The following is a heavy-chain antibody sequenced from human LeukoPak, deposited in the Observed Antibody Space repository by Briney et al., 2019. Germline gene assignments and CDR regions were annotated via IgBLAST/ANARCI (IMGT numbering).Heavy chain of an antibody. CDR2: ISGSGGST. J-gene: IGHJ4*02. D-gene: IGHD3-22*01. CDR3: AKAGRRYYDSSGSITIDY. Sequence: GGSLRLSCAASGFTFDDYGMSWVRQAPGKGLEWVSAISGSGGSTYYADSVKGRFTISRDNSKNTLYLQMNSLRAEDTAVYYCAKAGRRYYDSSGSITIDYWGQGTLVTVSS. V-gene: IGHV3-23*01. CDR1: GFTFDDYG.